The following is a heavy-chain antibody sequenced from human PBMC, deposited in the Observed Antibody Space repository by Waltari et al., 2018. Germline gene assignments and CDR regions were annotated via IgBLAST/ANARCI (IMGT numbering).Heavy chain of an antibody. J-gene: IGHJ4*02. D-gene: IGHD2-15*01. CDR1: GGTFSSYA. CDR2: SIPIFGTA. CDR3: ASGDCSGGSCYSGFDY. Sequence: GGTFSSYAISWVRRAPGQGREWMGGSIPIFGTANYAQKFQGRVTITADESTSTAYMELSILRSEDTDVYYCASGDCSGGSCYSGFDYWGQGTLVTVSS. V-gene: IGHV1-69*01.